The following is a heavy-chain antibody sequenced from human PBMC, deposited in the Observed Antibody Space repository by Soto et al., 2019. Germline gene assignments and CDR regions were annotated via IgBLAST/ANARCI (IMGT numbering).Heavy chain of an antibody. Sequence: ASVKVSCKTSGYTFTSSGISWVRQAPGQGLEWMGWISACNGNTDYAQKFQGRVIMTTDTSTSTAYMELRSLRSDDTAVYYCARAEYYDLDAFDIWGQGTMVTVSS. V-gene: IGHV1-18*01. D-gene: IGHD3-3*01. CDR3: ARAEYYDLDAFDI. CDR2: ISACNGNT. J-gene: IGHJ3*02. CDR1: GYTFTSSG.